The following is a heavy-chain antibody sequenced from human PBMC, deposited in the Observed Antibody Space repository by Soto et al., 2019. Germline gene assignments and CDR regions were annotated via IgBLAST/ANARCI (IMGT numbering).Heavy chain of an antibody. CDR2: ITDSGTGT. V-gene: IGHV3-23*01. CDR1: GFTFSSCV. J-gene: IGHJ4*02. CDR3: AKGLINGRWYAED. D-gene: IGHD6-13*01. Sequence: PGGSLRLSCGASGFTFSSCVMTWVRQASGKGLEWVSCITDSGTGTYYADSVKGRFTISRDNSKNTMYLQMNNLRAEDTGVYYCAKGLINGRWYAEDWGQGTLVTVSS.